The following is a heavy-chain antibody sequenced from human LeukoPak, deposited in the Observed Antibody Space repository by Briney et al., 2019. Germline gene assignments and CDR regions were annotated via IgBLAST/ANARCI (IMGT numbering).Heavy chain of an antibody. J-gene: IGHJ4*02. Sequence: SETLSLTCTVSGGSISSSSYYWGWIRQPPGKGLEWIGSIYYSGSTFYSPSLKSRVTISVDTSKNQFSLKLSSVTAADTAVYYCAREEDGYNPGFDYWGQGTLVTVSS. CDR1: GGSISSSSYY. CDR2: IYYSGST. V-gene: IGHV4-39*07. D-gene: IGHD5-24*01. CDR3: AREEDGYNPGFDY.